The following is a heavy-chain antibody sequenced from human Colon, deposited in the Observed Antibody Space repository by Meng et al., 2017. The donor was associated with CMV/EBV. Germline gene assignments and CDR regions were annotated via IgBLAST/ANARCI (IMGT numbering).Heavy chain of an antibody. V-gene: IGHV3-7*01. J-gene: IGHJ4*02. CDR3: AKAPGAAAGTSPFFDY. D-gene: IGHD6-13*01. CDR2: IKQDGSER. Sequence: GGSLRLSCAASGFTFSYYWMSWVRQAPGKGLEWVANIKQDGSERYYVDSVKGRFTVSRDNAKNSLYLQMNSLGAEDTAMYYCAKAPGAAAGTSPFFDYWGQGTLVTVSS. CDR1: GFTFSYYW.